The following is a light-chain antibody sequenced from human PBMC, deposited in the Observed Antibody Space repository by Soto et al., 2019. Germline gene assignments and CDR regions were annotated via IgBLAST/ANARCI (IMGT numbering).Light chain of an antibody. J-gene: IGKJ5*01. CDR1: QSLLYGDGKTY. CDR3: MQRTHVPIT. CDR2: DAS. V-gene: IGKV2D-29*01. Sequence: SVKTGQPASISCKSSQSLLYGDGKTYLYWYLQRPGQNPQLLIYDASNRFSGVPDRFSGSGSGTDCTLKISRVEAEDRGVDYCMQRTHVPITVGQGTRRRL.